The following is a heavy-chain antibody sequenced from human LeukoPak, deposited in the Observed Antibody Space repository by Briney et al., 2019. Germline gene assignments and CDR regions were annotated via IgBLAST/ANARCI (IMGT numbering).Heavy chain of an antibody. Sequence: ASVKVSCKASGYTFTSYEIIWLRQATGQGLEWMGWMNPNRGNTGYAQKFQGRVTMTRNTSISTAYMEVRRLRSEDTAVYYCARGLTGYDILTGSLRYYYYYYMDVWGKGTTVTISS. D-gene: IGHD3-9*01. V-gene: IGHV1-8*01. CDR1: GYTFTSYE. J-gene: IGHJ6*03. CDR2: MNPNRGNT. CDR3: ARGLTGYDILTGSLRYYYYYYMDV.